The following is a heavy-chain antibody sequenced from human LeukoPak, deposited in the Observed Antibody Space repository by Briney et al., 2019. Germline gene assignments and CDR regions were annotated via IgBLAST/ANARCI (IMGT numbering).Heavy chain of an antibody. D-gene: IGHD2-21*02. CDR2: IHHSGST. Sequence: KASETLSLTCAVYRGSFSGYYWSWIRQPPGKGLEWIGEIHHSGSTNYNPSLKSRVTISVDTSKNQFSLKLSSVTAADTAVYYCAKVVTAVQYVDYWGQGTLVTVSS. CDR1: RGSFSGYY. V-gene: IGHV4-34*01. J-gene: IGHJ4*02. CDR3: AKVVTAVQYVDY.